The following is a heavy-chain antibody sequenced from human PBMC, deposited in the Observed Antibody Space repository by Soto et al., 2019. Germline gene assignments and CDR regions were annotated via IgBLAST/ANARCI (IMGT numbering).Heavy chain of an antibody. CDR1: SGSITSDSYN. CDR2: IYYTGST. Sequence: QLQLQESGPGLVKPSETLSLACTVSSGSITSDSYNWDWIRQPPGKGLQWIGTIYYTGSTDYNPSLKSRVMISAYTSKNQFSLKLNSVTAADTAVYYCARFSGHAFDVWGPGTAVIVSP. J-gene: IGHJ3*01. V-gene: IGHV4-39*01. D-gene: IGHD7-27*01. CDR3: ARFSGHAFDV.